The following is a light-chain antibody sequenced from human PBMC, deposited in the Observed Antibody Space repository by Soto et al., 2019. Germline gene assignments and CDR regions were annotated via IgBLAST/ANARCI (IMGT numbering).Light chain of an antibody. V-gene: IGLV2-23*01. J-gene: IGLJ2*01. CDR1: SSDVGSYNL. CDR3: CSYAGSTDVV. CDR2: EGS. Sequence: QSALTQPASVSGSPGQSITISCTGTSSDVGSYNLVSLYQQHPGKAPKLMIYEGSKRPSGVSNRFSGSKSGNTASLTSSGLQAEDEADYYCCSYAGSTDVVFGGGTKLTVL.